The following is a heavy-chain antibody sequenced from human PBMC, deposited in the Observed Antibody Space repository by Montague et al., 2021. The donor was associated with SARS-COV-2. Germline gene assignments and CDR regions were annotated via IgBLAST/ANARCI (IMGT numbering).Heavy chain of an antibody. CDR3: ARGPGVVIILAIYYYGMDV. CDR2: INHSGST. CDR1: GGSFSGYY. V-gene: IGHV4-34*01. D-gene: IGHD3-3*01. Sequence: SETLSLTCAVYGGSFSGYYWSWIRQPPGKGLEWIGEINHSGSTGYNPSLKSRVTISVDTSKNQFSLKLSSVTAADTAVYYCARGPGVVIILAIYYYGMDVWGQGTTVTVSS. J-gene: IGHJ6*02.